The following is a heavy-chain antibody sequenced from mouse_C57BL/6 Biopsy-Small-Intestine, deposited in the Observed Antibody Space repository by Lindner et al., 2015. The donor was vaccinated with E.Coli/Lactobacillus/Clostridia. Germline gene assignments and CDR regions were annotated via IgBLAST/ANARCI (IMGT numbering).Heavy chain of an antibody. D-gene: IGHD1-1*02. CDR3: ARDHYYDPRGPIDH. CDR2: ISAYNGNT. J-gene: IGHJ4*01. Sequence: SVKVSCKASGYSFTSYGISWVRQAPGQGLEWMGWISAYNGNTKYARKLQGRVTMTRDTSTSTAYMDLRSLRSDDTAVYYCARDHYYDPRGPIDHWGLGTLVTVSS. V-gene: IGHV1-66*01. CDR1: GYSFTSYG.